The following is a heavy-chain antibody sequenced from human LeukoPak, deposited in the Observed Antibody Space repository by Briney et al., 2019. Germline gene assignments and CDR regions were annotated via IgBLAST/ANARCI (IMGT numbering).Heavy chain of an antibody. V-gene: IGHV3-30*18. Sequence: GGSLRLSCAASGFTFSSYGMHWVRQAPGKGLEWVAVISYDGSNKYYADSVKGRFTISRDNSKNTLYLQMNSMGAEDTAVYYCAKGYSYGLVVYDYWGQGTLVTVSS. J-gene: IGHJ4*02. CDR2: ISYDGSNK. CDR1: GFTFSSYG. CDR3: AKGYSYGLVVYDY. D-gene: IGHD5-18*01.